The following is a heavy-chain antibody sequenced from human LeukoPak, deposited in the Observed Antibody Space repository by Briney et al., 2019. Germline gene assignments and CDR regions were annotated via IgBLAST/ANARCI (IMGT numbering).Heavy chain of an antibody. D-gene: IGHD4-23*01. CDR3: ARGTRGVNSPYFDY. Sequence: GASVKVSCKASGYTFTGYYMHWVRQAPGQGLEWMGWISAYNGNTNYAQKLQGRVTTTTDTSTSTAYMELRSLRSDDTAVYYCARGTRGVNSPYFDYWGQGTLVTVSS. J-gene: IGHJ4*02. V-gene: IGHV1-18*04. CDR2: ISAYNGNT. CDR1: GYTFTGYY.